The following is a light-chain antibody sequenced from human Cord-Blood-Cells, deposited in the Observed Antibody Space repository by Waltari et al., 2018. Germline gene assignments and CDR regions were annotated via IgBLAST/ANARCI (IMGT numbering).Light chain of an antibody. CDR1: ESVLSSSNNKNY. J-gene: IGKJ3*01. V-gene: IGKV4-1*01. CDR2: WAS. Sequence: NVISLSPDPVSVSLLESATIYRYTSESVLSSSNNKNYLAWYQQKPRQPPKLLIYWASTRESGVPDRFSGSGSGTDFTLTISSLQAEDVAVYYCQQYYSTPHTFGPGTKVDIK. CDR3: QQYYSTPHT.